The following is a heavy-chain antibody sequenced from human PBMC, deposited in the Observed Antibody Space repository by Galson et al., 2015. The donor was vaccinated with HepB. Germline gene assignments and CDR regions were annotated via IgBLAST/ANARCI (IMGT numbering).Heavy chain of an antibody. V-gene: IGHV3-30*18. CDR2: ISNDGSDN. CDR1: GFTFRNYD. D-gene: IGHD6-19*01. Sequence: SLRLSCAASGFTFRNYDMHWVRQTPGKGLEWVAVISNDGSDNYYADSVKGRFTISRDDSKNTLFLQMNSLRVGDTALYYCAKAGKITQRGRTVYSSGWSPFYFDAWGQGTLVAVSS. CDR3: AKAGKITQRGRTVYSSGWSPFYFDA. J-gene: IGHJ4*02.